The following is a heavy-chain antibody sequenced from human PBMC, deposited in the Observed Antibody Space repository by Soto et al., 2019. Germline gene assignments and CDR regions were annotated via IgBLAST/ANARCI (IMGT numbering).Heavy chain of an antibody. V-gene: IGHV4-34*02. CDR1: GESFWGYY. D-gene: IGHD1-26*01. J-gene: IGHJ6*02. CDR2: ITHRGST. CDR3: ARGGAHAKSGSGIYQFGYGLDF. Sequence: QVQLQQWGAGLLKPSETLSLTCDVSGESFWGYYWSWIRQSRGKGLEWIGDITHRGSTNYNPSLKSRVTLSVDTSKRQFSLKLSSVTAADTAVYYCARGGAHAKSGSGIYQFGYGLDFWGQGTTVTVSS.